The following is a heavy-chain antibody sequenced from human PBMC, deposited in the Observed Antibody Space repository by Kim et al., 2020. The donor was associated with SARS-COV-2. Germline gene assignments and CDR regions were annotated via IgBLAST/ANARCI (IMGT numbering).Heavy chain of an antibody. V-gene: IGHV1-69*13. CDR3: ARLFLMATGWGYFDY. D-gene: IGHD5-12*01. CDR1: GGTFSSYA. CDR2: IIPIFGTA. J-gene: IGHJ4*02. Sequence: SVKVSCKASGGTFSSYAISWVRQAPGQGLEWMGGIIPIFGTANYAQKFQGRVTITADESTSTAYMELSSLRSEDTAVYYCARLFLMATGWGYFDYWGQGTLVTVSS.